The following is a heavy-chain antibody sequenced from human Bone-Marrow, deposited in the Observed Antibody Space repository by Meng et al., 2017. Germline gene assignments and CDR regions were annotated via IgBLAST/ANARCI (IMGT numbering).Heavy chain of an antibody. CDR2: INHSGST. D-gene: IGHD4-23*01. J-gene: IGHJ4*02. Sequence: WGVGMFKPSETLSLAWAVYGGSFSGYYWSWIRQPPGKGLEWIGEINHSGSTNYNPSLKSRVTISVDTSKNQFSLKLSSVTAADTAVYYCARGVASPIFSTVVTPAFDYWGQGTLVTVSS. V-gene: IGHV4-34*01. CDR3: ARGVASPIFSTVVTPAFDY. CDR1: GGSFSGYY.